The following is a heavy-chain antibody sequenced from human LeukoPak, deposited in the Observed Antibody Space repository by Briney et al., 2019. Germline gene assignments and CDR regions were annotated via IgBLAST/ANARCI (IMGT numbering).Heavy chain of an antibody. Sequence: ASVKVSCKASGYTFTGYYMHWVRQAPGQGLEWMGWINPNSGGTNYAQKFQGRVTMTRDTSISTAYMELSRLRSDDTAVYYCARDGSRQQLVEVDYWGQGTLVTVSS. V-gene: IGHV1-2*02. J-gene: IGHJ4*02. CDR2: INPNSGGT. D-gene: IGHD6-13*01. CDR3: ARDGSRQQLVEVDY. CDR1: GYTFTGYY.